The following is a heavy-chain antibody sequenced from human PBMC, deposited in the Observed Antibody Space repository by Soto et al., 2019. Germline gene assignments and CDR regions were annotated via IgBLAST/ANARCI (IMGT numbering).Heavy chain of an antibody. J-gene: IGHJ4*02. CDR3: ARALITVAPFDY. D-gene: IGHD2-15*01. CDR1: GFTFSSYS. CDR2: INSSSSYI. V-gene: IGHV3-21*01. Sequence: GSLRLSCAASGFTFSSYSMNWVRQAPGKGLEWVSSINSSSSYIYYTDSVKGRFTISRDNAKYSLYLQMNSLRAEDTAVYYCARALITVAPFDYWGQGTLVTVSS.